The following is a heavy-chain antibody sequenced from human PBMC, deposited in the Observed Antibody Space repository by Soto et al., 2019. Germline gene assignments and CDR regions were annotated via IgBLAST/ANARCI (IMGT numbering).Heavy chain of an antibody. CDR1: GFTFSSYA. CDR2: ISYDGSNK. Sequence: GGSLRLSCAASGFTFSSYAMHWVRQAPGKGLEWVAVISYDGSNKYYADSVKGRFTISRDNSKNTLYLQMNSLRAEDTAVYYCARDMTTGGYYYGMDVWGQGTTVTVSS. CDR3: ARDMTTGGYYYGMDV. D-gene: IGHD4-4*01. V-gene: IGHV3-30-3*01. J-gene: IGHJ6*02.